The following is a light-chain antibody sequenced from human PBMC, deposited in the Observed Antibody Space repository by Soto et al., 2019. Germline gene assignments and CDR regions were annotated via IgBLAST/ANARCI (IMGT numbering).Light chain of an antibody. CDR2: DAS. CDR1: QDIGGR. CDR3: QHLRT. J-gene: IGKJ1*01. V-gene: IGKV1-5*01. Sequence: ASVGDRITITCRASQDIGGRLAWYHQKPGKAPKFLIYDASTLQSGVPSRFSGSGFGTEFSLTISSLQPDDSGSYYCQHLRTFGQGTKVDIK.